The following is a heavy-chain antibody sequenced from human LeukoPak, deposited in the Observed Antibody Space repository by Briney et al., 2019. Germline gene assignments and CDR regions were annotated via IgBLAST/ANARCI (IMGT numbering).Heavy chain of an antibody. CDR1: RGSFIGYY. J-gene: IGHJ4*02. D-gene: IGHD6-13*01. CDR2: IIHSGST. CDR3: ARVARGLAAAPDY. V-gene: IGHV4-34*12. Sequence: SETLSLTCAVYRGSFIGYYWSWIRQPPGKGLEWSGEIIHSGSTNYNPSLKSRVTISVDTSKNQLSLSLTSLTPADTAVYYCARVARGLAAAPDYWGRGTPVTVSS.